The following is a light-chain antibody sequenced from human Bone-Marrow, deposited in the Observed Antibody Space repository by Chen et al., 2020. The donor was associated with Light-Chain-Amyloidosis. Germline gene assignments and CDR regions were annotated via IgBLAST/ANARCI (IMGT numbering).Light chain of an antibody. CDR1: SGHRTYP. CDR2: VNQDGTP. Sequence: QLVLTQSPSASASLGASVKLTCILSSGHRTYPIAWHQRQPGKGPRYLMLVNQDGTPTKGDGIPDRFSGSSSGAERYLTISSLRSEDEADYYCQTWGSGFHVLFGGGTRLSVL. J-gene: IGLJ2*01. V-gene: IGLV4-69*01. CDR3: QTWGSGFHVL.